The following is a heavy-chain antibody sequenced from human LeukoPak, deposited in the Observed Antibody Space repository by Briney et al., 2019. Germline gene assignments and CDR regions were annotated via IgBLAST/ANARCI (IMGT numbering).Heavy chain of an antibody. J-gene: IGHJ2*01. Sequence: GASVTVSFKASGYIFTDYYMHWVRQAPGQGLEWMGWINPNSGGTNYAQKFQGRVTMTRDTSISTAYMELSRLRSDDTAVYYCARGSGTKNWYFDLWGRGTLVTVSS. CDR1: GYIFTDYY. CDR3: ARGSGTKNWYFDL. V-gene: IGHV1-2*02. CDR2: INPNSGGT. D-gene: IGHD3-10*01.